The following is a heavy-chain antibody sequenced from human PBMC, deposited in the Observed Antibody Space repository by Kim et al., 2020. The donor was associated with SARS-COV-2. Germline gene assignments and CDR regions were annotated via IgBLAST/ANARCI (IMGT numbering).Heavy chain of an antibody. D-gene: IGHD3-10*01. V-gene: IGHV4-31*03. CDR3: AGEVRGAKRSYFDY. Sequence: TLSLTCTVSGGSISSGGYYWSWIRQHPGKGLEWIGYIYYSGSTYYNPSLKSRVTISVDTSKNQFSLKLSSVTAADTAVYYCAGEVRGAKRSYFDYWGQGTLVTVSS. CDR1: GGSISSGGYY. J-gene: IGHJ4*02. CDR2: IYYSGST.